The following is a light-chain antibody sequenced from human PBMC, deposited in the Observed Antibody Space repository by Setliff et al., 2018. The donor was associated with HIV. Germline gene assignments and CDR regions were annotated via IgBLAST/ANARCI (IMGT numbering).Light chain of an antibody. CDR3: AAWDNTLNAFV. V-gene: IGLV1-44*01. CDR2: NDN. J-gene: IGLJ1*01. CDR1: SSNIGRNT. Sequence: QSVLTQPPSVSATPGQGVAISCSGSSSNIGRNTVSWYQHLPGSAPKFLICNDNQCPPGVPDRFAAPKSGVSASLAISGLRPEDEAGYYCAAWDNTLNAFVFGTGTKVTVL.